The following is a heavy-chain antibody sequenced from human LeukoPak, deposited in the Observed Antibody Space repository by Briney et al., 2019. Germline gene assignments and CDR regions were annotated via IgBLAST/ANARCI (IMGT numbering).Heavy chain of an antibody. Sequence: GGSLRLSCAASGSTFARNGMSWVRQAPGKGLEWVSTISGSGQSTYYADSVNGRFPSSRDNPRNTLYLQMHSLRAEDTAVYYCTKVPLGYAAGPAGNWGQGTLVTVSS. J-gene: IGHJ4*02. CDR1: GSTFARNG. V-gene: IGHV3-23*01. D-gene: IGHD2-8*01. CDR2: ISGSGQST. CDR3: TKVPLGYAAGPAGN.